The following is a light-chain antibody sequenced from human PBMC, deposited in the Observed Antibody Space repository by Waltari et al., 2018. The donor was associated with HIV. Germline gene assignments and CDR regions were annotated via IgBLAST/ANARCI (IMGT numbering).Light chain of an antibody. J-gene: IGKJ1*01. V-gene: IGKV1-NL1*01. CDR2: AAS. CDR3: QQYYNTWT. Sequence: DIQMTQSPSSLSASVGDRVTFTCRASQAISNSLAWYQQKPGKAPNLLLYAASRLQSGVPSRFSGSGSGTDYTLTINSLQPEDFATYFCQQYYNTWTFGQGTKVEVK. CDR1: QAISNS.